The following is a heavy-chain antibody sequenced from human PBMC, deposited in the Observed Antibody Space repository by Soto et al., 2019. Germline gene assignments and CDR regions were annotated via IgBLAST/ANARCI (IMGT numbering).Heavy chain of an antibody. D-gene: IGHD2-15*01. CDR2: INQDGTDK. CDR1: GFTFSSYW. J-gene: IGHJ4*02. V-gene: IGHV3-7*01. CDR3: ASGATYCTADTCYQRNYFDY. Sequence: GGSLRLSCAASGFTFSSYWMSWVRQAPGKGLEWVANINQDGTDKYYVDTGRGRFTISRDNAKNSLFLQMNSMSADDTDVNYCASGATYCTADTCYQRNYFDYWGQGTLVTVSS.